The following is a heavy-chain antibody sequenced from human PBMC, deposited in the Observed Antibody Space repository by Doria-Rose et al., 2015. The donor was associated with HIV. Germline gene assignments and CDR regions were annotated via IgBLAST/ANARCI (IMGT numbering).Heavy chain of an antibody. CDR1: GVSLSSPGMG. J-gene: IGHJ4*02. CDR2: IFSHDER. V-gene: IGHV2-26*01. CDR3: ARIKSSRWYHKYYFDF. D-gene: IGHD6-13*01. Sequence: QVTLKESGPVLVKPTETLTLTCTVSGVSLSSPGMGVSWIRQPPGKALEWLSNIFSHDERSHTTSLKSRLTISRGTSKSQVVLTMPDMDPVDTATYYCARIKSSRWYHKYYFDFWGQGTLVIVSA.